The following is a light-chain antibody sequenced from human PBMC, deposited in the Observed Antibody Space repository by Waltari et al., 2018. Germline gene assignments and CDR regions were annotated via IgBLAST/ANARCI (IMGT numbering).Light chain of an antibody. J-gene: IGKJ1*01. CDR3: QQYNSFST. CDR2: AAS. Sequence: AIQVTQSPSSLSASVGDRVTITCRASQGIRNDLGWYQQKPGKAPKLLFYAASSLQIGVPSRFSGSGSGTDFTLTISSLQPEDFATYYCQQYNSFSTFGQGTKVEIK. CDR1: QGIRND. V-gene: IGKV1-6*01.